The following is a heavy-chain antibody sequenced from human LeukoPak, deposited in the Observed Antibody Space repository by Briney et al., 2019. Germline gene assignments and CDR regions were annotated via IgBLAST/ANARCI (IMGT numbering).Heavy chain of an antibody. V-gene: IGHV3-53*04. J-gene: IGHJ4*02. D-gene: IGHD5-18*01. Sequence: AGGSLRLPCAASGFTVSTNFMTWVRQAPGKGLEWVSTIYSGGTTYYADSVMGRFTISRHNSRNTLYLQMNSLRAEDTAVYYCARVDTVMADYFDLWGQGTLVTVSS. CDR2: IYSGGTT. CDR3: ARVDTVMADYFDL. CDR1: GFTVSTNF.